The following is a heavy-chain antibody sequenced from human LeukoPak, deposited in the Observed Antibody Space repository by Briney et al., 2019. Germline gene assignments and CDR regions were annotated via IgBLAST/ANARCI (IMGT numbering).Heavy chain of an antibody. Sequence: SETLSLTCAVYGGSFSGYYWSWIRQPPGKGLEWIGEINHSGSTNYNPSLKSRVTISVDTSKNQFSLKLSSVTAADTAVYYCARDARFRRGGDANWFDPWGQGTLVTVSS. CDR1: GGSFSGYY. D-gene: IGHD2-21*02. V-gene: IGHV4-34*01. CDR2: INHSGST. CDR3: ARDARFRRGGDANWFDP. J-gene: IGHJ5*02.